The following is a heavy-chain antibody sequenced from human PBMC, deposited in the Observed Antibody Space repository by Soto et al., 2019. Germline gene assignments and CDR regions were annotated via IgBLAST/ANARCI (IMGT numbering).Heavy chain of an antibody. CDR3: APTRYDYGDDAVGY. CDR1: GFTFNKYA. J-gene: IGHJ4*01. CDR2: ISGSSSTT. V-gene: IGHV3-23*01. D-gene: IGHD4-17*01. Sequence: EVQLLEYGGGLVQRGESLRLSCVASGFTFNKYAMTWVRQAPGKGLELVSSISGSSSTTYYADSVKGRFTISRDNSKNTVDLHMNTLSTEDTAVYYCAPTRYDYGDDAVGYWGQGTLVTVSS.